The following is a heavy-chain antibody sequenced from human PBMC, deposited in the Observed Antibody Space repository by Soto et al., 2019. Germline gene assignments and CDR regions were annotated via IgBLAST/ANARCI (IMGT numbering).Heavy chain of an antibody. CDR2: IGVYNGKT. J-gene: IGHJ6*04. CDR3: SRARYCTSPSCYNHYYYGMDI. Sequence: QEQLVQSGGEVKKPGASVRVSCKASGYTFTKYGITWVRQAPGQGLEWMGWIGVYNGKTNYARKLQGRVIMTADTPASTAHMELRSLRSDDTAVYYCSRARYCTSPSCYNHYYYGMDIWGKGTTVSVSS. CDR1: GYTFTKYG. D-gene: IGHD2-2*02. V-gene: IGHV1-18*04.